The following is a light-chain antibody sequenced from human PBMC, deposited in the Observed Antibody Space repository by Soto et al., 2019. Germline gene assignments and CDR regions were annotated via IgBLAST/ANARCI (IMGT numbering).Light chain of an antibody. V-gene: IGLV2-14*03. CDR3: SSYGASSTL. Sequence: QSALTQPASVSGSPGQSITIPCTGTSNDIGGYNYVSWYQQHPGKVPKLMIFDVSYRPSGISDRFSGSKSGNTASLTISGLHPEDEADYCCSSYGASSTLFGGGTKLTVL. CDR1: SNDIGGYNY. CDR2: DVS. J-gene: IGLJ2*01.